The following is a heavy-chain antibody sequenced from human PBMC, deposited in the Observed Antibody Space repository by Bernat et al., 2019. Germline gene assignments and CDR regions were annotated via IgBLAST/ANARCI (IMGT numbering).Heavy chain of an antibody. J-gene: IGHJ4*02. V-gene: IGHV1-46*03. CDR3: ARGKMVYYHDSSGYSHSDS. CDR2: INPSGGST. Sequence: QVHLVQSGAEVKKPGASVKVSCKASGYTFTSYYINWVRQAPGQGLEWMGIINPSGGSTTYAQNFQGRVTMTRDTSTSTVFMELGSLESEDTAVYYCARGKMVYYHDSSGYSHSDSWGQGTLVTVSS. CDR1: GYTFTSYY. D-gene: IGHD3-22*01.